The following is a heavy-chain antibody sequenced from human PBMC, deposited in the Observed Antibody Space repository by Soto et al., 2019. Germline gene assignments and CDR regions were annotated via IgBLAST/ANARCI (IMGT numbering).Heavy chain of an antibody. CDR2: IIPILNTA. D-gene: IGHD2-15*01. J-gene: IGHJ2*01. CDR3: AKESGGAYVYWYIDL. Sequence: ASVKVSCKASGGTFTSYTFSWVRQAPAQGLEWMGRIIPILNTANYAQRFQDRVTITADRSTSTAYLELRSLRSDDTAVYYCAKESGGAYVYWYIDLWG. V-gene: IGHV1-69*08. CDR1: GGTFTSYT.